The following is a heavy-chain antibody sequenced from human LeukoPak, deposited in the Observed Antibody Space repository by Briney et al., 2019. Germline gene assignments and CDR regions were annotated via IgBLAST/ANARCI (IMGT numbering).Heavy chain of an antibody. D-gene: IGHD2-2*01. CDR2: TYYRSTWYN. Sequence: SQTLSLTCAISGDSFSSNSVAWNWIRQSPSRGLEWLGRTYYRSTWYNDYAVSVRGRITVNPDTSKNQFSLHLNSVTPEDTAVYYCARRLTQYDCFDPWGQGILVTVSS. CDR1: GDSFSSNSVA. CDR3: ARRLTQYDCFDP. V-gene: IGHV6-1*01. J-gene: IGHJ5*02.